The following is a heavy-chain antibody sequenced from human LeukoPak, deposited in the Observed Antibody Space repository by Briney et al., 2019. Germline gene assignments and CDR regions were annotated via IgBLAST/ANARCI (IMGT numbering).Heavy chain of an antibody. D-gene: IGHD3-3*01. CDR2: IYWNDDK. CDR3: AHRSITIFGVASTGGWFDP. Sequence: SGPTLVNPTQTLTLTCTFSGFSLSTSGVGVGWIRQPPGKALEWLALIYWNDDKRHSPTLKSKLTITKDTSKNQVVLTMTNTDPVDTATYYCAHRSITIFGVASTGGWFDPWGQGTLVTVSS. V-gene: IGHV2-5*01. J-gene: IGHJ5*02. CDR1: GFSLSTSGVG.